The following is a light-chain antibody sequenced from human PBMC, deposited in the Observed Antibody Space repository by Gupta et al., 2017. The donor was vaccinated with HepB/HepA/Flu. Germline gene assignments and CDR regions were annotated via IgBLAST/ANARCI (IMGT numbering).Light chain of an antibody. V-gene: IGKV3-15*01. CDR1: QSINSN. CDR3: QQFHNWPPLT. J-gene: IGKJ4*02. Sequence: EIVMTQSPATLSVSPGERATLSCRASQSINSNLAWFQQKPGQAPRLLIYGASTRATGLPARFSGSGAETEFTLTISSRQSEDFAIYYCQQFHNWPPLTFGGGTKVEIK. CDR2: GAS.